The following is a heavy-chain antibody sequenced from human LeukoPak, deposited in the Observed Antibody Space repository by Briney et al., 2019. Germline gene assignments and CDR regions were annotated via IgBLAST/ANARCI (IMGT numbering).Heavy chain of an antibody. J-gene: IGHJ4*02. CDR1: GFPFSSYS. CDR3: ARSIPYGTTWYGRSDY. Sequence: GGSLRLSCAASGFPFSSYSMTWVRQAAGKGLEWVANIKPDGTTKFYVDSVKGRFTISRDNALNSLYLQMNSLRAEDTAIYCCARSIPYGTTWYGRSDYWGQGTLVTVSS. CDR2: IKPDGTTK. V-gene: IGHV3-7*03. D-gene: IGHD6-13*01.